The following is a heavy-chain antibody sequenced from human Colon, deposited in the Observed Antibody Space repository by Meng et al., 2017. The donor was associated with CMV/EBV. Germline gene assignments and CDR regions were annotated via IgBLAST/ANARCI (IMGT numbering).Heavy chain of an antibody. Sequence: TFSTYAMSGVRQAPGKGLEWVSAISGSGSSTYYADSVKGRFTISRDNSKNTLYLQMNSLRAEDTAVYYCASLRPGITVAGTLSAFDIWGQGTMVTVSS. CDR1: TFSTYA. CDR2: ISGSGSST. V-gene: IGHV3-23*01. CDR3: ASLRPGITVAGTLSAFDI. J-gene: IGHJ3*02. D-gene: IGHD6-19*01.